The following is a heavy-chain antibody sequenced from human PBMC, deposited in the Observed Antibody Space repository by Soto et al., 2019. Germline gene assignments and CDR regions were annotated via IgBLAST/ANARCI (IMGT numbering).Heavy chain of an antibody. J-gene: IGHJ5*02. D-gene: IGHD3-22*01. CDR1: GGSISNDY. V-gene: IGHV4-4*09. CDR3: ARAYYDRSGYAVDP. Sequence: SETLSLTCRVSGGSISNDYWTWIRQPPGKGLEWIGYIYKGGSINYNPSLKSRVTISVDTSNNQFSLRLSSVTAADTAVYYCARAYYDRSGYAVDPWGQGTLVTVSS. CDR2: IYKGGSI.